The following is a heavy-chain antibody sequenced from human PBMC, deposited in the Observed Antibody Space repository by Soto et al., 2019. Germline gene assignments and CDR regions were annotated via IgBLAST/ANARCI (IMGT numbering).Heavy chain of an antibody. J-gene: IGHJ4*02. CDR3: AHCTLHDYGDYDPGTSHVFDS. V-gene: IGHV2-5*02. Sequence: QITLKESGPSPVKPTQTLTVTCTFSGFSLSNSAVGVAWIRQPPGKDLEWLALIHGDNDKQYSPSLKTRLIITKDTSKNQVVLTMTNMDPVETATYYCAHCTLHDYGDYDPGTSHVFDSWCQGTLVTVSS. D-gene: IGHD4-17*01. CDR1: GFSLSNSAVG. CDR2: IHGDNDK.